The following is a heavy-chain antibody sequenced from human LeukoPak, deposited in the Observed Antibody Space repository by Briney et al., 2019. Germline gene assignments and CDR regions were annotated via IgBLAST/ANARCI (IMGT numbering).Heavy chain of an antibody. Sequence: SQTLSLTCALSGDSVSSNSAAWNWIRQSPSRGLEWLGRTYYRSKWYNDYAVSVKSRITINPDTSKNQFSLQLNSVTPEDAAVYYCARDRRYSGYDGTNWFDPWGQGTLVTVSS. J-gene: IGHJ5*02. CDR2: TYYRSKWYN. CDR3: ARDRRYSGYDGTNWFDP. V-gene: IGHV6-1*01. D-gene: IGHD5-12*01. CDR1: GDSVSSNSAA.